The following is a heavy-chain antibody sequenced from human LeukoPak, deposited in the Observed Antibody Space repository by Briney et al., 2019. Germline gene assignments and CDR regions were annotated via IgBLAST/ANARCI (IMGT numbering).Heavy chain of an antibody. CDR1: GGSFSGYY. CDR2: INHSGST. V-gene: IGHV4-34*01. D-gene: IGHD2-8*01. CDR3: AKDCTNGVCWEPDFDY. J-gene: IGHJ4*02. Sequence: SETLSLTCAVYGGSFSGYYWSWIRQPPGKGLEWIGEINHSGSTNYNPSLKSRVTISVDTSKNQFSLKLSSVTAADTAVYYCAKDCTNGVCWEPDFDYWGQGTLVTVSS.